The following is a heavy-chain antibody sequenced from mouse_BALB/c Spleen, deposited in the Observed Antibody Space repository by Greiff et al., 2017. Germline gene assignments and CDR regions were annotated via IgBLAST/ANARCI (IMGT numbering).Heavy chain of an antibody. J-gene: IGHJ4*01. CDR2: INPSSGYT. Sequence: QVQLQQSAAELARPGASVKMSCKASGYTFTSYTMHWVKQRPGQGLEWIGYINPSSGYTEYNQKFKDKTTLTADKSSSTAYMQLSSLTSEDSAVYYCARSSTMITTYYAMDYWGQGTSVTVSS. V-gene: IGHV1-4*02. D-gene: IGHD2-4*01. CDR1: GYTFTSYT. CDR3: ARSSTMITTYYAMDY.